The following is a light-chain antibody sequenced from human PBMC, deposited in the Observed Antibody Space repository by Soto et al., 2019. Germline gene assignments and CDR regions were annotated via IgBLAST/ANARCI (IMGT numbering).Light chain of an antibody. CDR3: QHADSFPLIT. Sequence: IQMTQSPSSLSASVGDRVTITCRASQSISSYLNWYQQKPGKAPKLPIYAASSLQSGVPSRFSGSGSGTDFTLTISSLQPEDFATYYCQHADSFPLITFGQGTRLEIK. J-gene: IGKJ5*01. V-gene: IGKV1-39*01. CDR1: QSISSY. CDR2: AAS.